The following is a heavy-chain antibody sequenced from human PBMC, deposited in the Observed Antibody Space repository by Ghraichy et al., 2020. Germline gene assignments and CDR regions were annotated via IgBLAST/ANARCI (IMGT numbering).Heavy chain of an antibody. Sequence: GGSLRLSCAASGFTFSTYWMSWVRQAPGKGLEWVANIKQDGSKTSYVDSGKGRFTISRDNAKNSLYLQMNSLRAEDTAVYYCARATNYYDISGYWTYWGQGTLVTVSS. D-gene: IGHD3-22*01. CDR2: IKQDGSKT. CDR1: GFTFSTYW. V-gene: IGHV3-7*03. CDR3: ARATNYYDISGYWTY. J-gene: IGHJ4*02.